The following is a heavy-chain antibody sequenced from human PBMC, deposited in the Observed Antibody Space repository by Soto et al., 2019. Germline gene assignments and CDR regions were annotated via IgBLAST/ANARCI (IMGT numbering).Heavy chain of an antibody. V-gene: IGHV4-59*01. D-gene: IGHD6-13*01. CDR2: ISHSGST. Sequence: QVQLQESGPGLVKPSETLSLTCGVSGGSISNNYWSWIRQPPGKGLEWIGYISHSGSTNYNPSLKSRVTISVDTSTKQFSPKLNSVTAADTAVYYCARGGTYSRLIIGDWFDPWGQGTLVTVAS. CDR1: GGSISNNY. CDR3: ARGGTYSRLIIGDWFDP. J-gene: IGHJ5*02.